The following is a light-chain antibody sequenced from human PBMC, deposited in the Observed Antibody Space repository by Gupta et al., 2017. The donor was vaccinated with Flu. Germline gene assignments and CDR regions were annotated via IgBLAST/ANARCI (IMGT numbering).Light chain of an antibody. CDR1: SSDVGGYNY. J-gene: IGLJ3*02. Sequence: QSALTQPRPVSGPPGQPLTISCTGTSSDVGGYNYVSWYQQHPGKAPKLMIYDVSKRPSGVPDRFSGSKSGNTASLTISGLQAEDEADYYCCSYAGSYTWVFGGGTKLTVL. CDR3: CSYAGSYTWV. CDR2: DVS. V-gene: IGLV2-11*01.